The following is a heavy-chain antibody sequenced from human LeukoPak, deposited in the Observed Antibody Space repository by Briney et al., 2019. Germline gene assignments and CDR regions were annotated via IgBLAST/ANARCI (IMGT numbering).Heavy chain of an antibody. CDR2: IYSGGST. V-gene: IGHV3-66*02. J-gene: IGHJ3*02. Sequence: GGSLRLSCAASGFTVSSNYMSWVRQAPGKGLEWISVIYSGGSTYYADSVKGRFTISRDNSKNTLYLQMNSLRAEDTAVYYCARDKRLSDAFDIWGQGTMVTVSS. CDR3: ARDKRLSDAFDI. CDR1: GFTVSSNY. D-gene: IGHD4/OR15-4a*01.